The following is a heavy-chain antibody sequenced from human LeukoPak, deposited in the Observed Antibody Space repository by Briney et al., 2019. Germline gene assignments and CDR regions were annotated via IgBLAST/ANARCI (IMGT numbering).Heavy chain of an antibody. CDR2: IRYEGSNK. CDR3: AKDFVLMVYARSYHFDC. J-gene: IGHJ4*02. D-gene: IGHD2-8*01. CDR1: GFTFSSYG. V-gene: IGHV3-30*02. Sequence: GGSLRLSCAASGFTFSSYGIQWVRQAPGKGREWVAFIRYEGSNKYYAYSVKGRFTISRDNSKNTQYLQMNSLRAEDTAVYYCAKDFVLMVYARSYHFDCWGQGTLVTVSS.